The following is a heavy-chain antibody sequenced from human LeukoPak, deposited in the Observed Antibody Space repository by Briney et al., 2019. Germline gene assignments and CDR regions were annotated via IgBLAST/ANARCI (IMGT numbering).Heavy chain of an antibody. CDR3: ARVECQLLYDSNWFDP. V-gene: IGHV4-59*01. D-gene: IGHD2-2*02. CDR2: IYYSGSA. Sequence: SETLSLTCTVSGGSISSYYWSWIRQPPGKGLEWIGYIYYSGSANYNPSLKSRVTISVDTSKNQFSLKLSSVTAADTAVYYCARVECQLLYDSNWFDPWGQGTLVTVSS. J-gene: IGHJ5*02. CDR1: GGSISSYY.